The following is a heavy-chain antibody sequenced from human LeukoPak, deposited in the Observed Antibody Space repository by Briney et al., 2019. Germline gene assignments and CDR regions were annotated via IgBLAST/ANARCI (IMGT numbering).Heavy chain of an antibody. Sequence: GGSLRLSCAASGFTFSSYGMHWVRQAPGKGLEWVAVISYDGSNKYYADSVKGRFTISRDNSKNTLYLQINSLRAEDTAVYYCAILTDYWGQGTLVTVSS. CDR2: ISYDGSNK. CDR3: AILTDY. D-gene: IGHD2-15*01. V-gene: IGHV3-30*03. CDR1: GFTFSSYG. J-gene: IGHJ4*02.